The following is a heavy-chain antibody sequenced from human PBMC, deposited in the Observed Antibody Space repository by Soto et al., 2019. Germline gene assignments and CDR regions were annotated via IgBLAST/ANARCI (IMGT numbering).Heavy chain of an antibody. Sequence: SETLSLTCTVSGGSISSSSYYWGWIRQPPGKGLEWIGSIYYSGSTYYNPSLKSRVTISVDTSKNQFSLKLSSVTAADTAVYYCARYDYGDSDLYANLGFDYWGQGTLVTVSS. CDR1: GGSISSSSYY. J-gene: IGHJ4*02. CDR3: ARYDYGDSDLYANLGFDY. CDR2: IYYSGST. V-gene: IGHV4-39*01. D-gene: IGHD4-17*01.